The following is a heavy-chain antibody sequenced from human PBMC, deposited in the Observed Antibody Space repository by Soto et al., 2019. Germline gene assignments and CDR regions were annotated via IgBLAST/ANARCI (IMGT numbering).Heavy chain of an antibody. V-gene: IGHV3-23*01. Sequence: PGGSLRLSCAASGFTFSNYWMSWFRQAPGKGLEWISTLTGSSSNIYYADSVKGRFAISRDNSRNTLYLQMNSLTAEDTAVYYCANGRATYGLLTHDYWGQGTLVTVSS. CDR2: LTGSSSNI. J-gene: IGHJ4*02. CDR1: GFTFSNYW. D-gene: IGHD3-10*01. CDR3: ANGRATYGLLTHDY.